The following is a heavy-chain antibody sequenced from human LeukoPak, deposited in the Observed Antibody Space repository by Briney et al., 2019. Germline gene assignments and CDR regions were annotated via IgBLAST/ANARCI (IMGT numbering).Heavy chain of an antibody. J-gene: IGHJ3*02. D-gene: IGHD3-16*01. CDR3: SKDMKGGGVSAFDN. CDR2: ISWNSGSI. CDR1: GFTFDDYA. Sequence: GRSLRLSCAASGFTFDDYAMHWVRQAPGKGLEWVSGISWNSGSIGYADSVKGRFTISRDNAKNSLYLQMNSLRAEDTALYYCSKDMKGGGVSAFDNRGQRTMVTVSS. V-gene: IGHV3-9*01.